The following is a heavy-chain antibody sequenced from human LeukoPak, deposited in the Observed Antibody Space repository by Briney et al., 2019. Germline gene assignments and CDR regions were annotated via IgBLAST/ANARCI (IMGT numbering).Heavy chain of an antibody. Sequence: GASVKVSCKASGYTFTSYDINCVRQATGQGLEWMGWMNPNSGNTGYAQKFQGRVTMTRNTSISTAYMELSSLRSEDTAVYYCARGSTIAARRAPLLDYYYYGMDVWGQGTTVTVSS. J-gene: IGHJ6*02. CDR1: GYTFTSYD. CDR3: ARGSTIAARRAPLLDYYYYGMDV. CDR2: MNPNSGNT. D-gene: IGHD6-6*01. V-gene: IGHV1-8*01.